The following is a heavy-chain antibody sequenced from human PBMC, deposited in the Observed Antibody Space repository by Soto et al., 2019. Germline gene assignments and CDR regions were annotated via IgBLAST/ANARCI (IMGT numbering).Heavy chain of an antibody. Sequence: SETLSLTCAVSGGSISSGGYSWSWIRQPPGKGLEWIGYIYHSGSTYYNPSLKSRVTISVDRSKNQFSLKLSSVTAADTAVYYCAREDSSGYYPYFDYWGQGTLVTVSS. CDR3: AREDSSGYYPYFDY. J-gene: IGHJ4*02. CDR2: IYHSGST. D-gene: IGHD3-22*01. CDR1: GGSISSGGYS. V-gene: IGHV4-30-2*01.